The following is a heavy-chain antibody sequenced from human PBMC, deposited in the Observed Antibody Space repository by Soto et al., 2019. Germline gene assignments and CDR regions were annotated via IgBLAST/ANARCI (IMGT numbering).Heavy chain of an antibody. D-gene: IGHD3-3*01. CDR1: GGSISNYY. CDR2: IHYSGST. CDR3: ARGHYDFWSGYFATIDY. J-gene: IGHJ4*02. Sequence: PSETLSLTCSVFGGSISNYYWSWIRQPPGKGLEWIGYIHYSGSTKYNPSLKSRVTISADTSKNQFSLKLSSVTAADTAVYYCARGHYDFWSGYFATIDYWGQGTLVTVSS. V-gene: IGHV4-59*08.